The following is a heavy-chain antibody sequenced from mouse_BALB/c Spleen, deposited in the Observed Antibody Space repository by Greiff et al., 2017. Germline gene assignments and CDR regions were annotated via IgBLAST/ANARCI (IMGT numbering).Heavy chain of an antibody. CDR3: ARGGDYGSSYAMDY. D-gene: IGHD1-1*01. V-gene: IGHV5-6-5*01. CDR1: GFTFSSYA. J-gene: IGHJ4*01. CDR2: ISSGGST. Sequence: DVKLVESGGGLVKPGGSLKLSCAASGFTFSSYAMSWVRQTPEKRLEWVASISSGGSTYYPDSVKGRFTISRDNARNILYLQMSSLRSEDTAMYYCARGGDYGSSYAMDYWGQGTSVTVSS.